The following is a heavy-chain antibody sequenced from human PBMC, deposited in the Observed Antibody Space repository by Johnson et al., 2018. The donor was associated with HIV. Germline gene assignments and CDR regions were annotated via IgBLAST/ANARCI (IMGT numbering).Heavy chain of an antibody. CDR3: ASGPIADDAFEI. Sequence: QVQLVESGGGVVQPGGALSPSREATPCSAGPCAVLGVPLSRCLGEGKVVVMGNGGDIGDGADSVKERFTISRDNSKNTLYLQMNSLRAEDTAVYFCASGPIADDAFEIWGEGTIVTVSS. CDR2: MGNGGDIG. D-gene: IGHD3-16*02. CDR1: PCSAGPCA. V-gene: IGHV3-30*04. J-gene: IGHJ3*02.